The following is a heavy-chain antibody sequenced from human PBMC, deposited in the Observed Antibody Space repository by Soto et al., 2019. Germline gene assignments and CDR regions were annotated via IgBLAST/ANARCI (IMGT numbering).Heavy chain of an antibody. Sequence: PGGSLSLSCAASGFTFSDYYMSWIRQAPGKGLEWVSYISSSGSTIYYTDSVKGRFTISRDNAKNSLYLQMNSLRAEDTAVYYCARDWGEPRTVDYWGQGTLVTVSS. CDR3: ARDWGEPRTVDY. V-gene: IGHV3-11*01. CDR1: GFTFSDYY. D-gene: IGHD3-16*01. J-gene: IGHJ4*02. CDR2: ISSSGSTI.